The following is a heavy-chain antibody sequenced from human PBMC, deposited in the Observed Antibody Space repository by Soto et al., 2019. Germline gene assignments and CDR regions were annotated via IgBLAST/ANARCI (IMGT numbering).Heavy chain of an antibody. CDR3: ARGSSDNSSFFDL. D-gene: IGHD6-13*01. CDR2: IYYSGST. J-gene: IGHJ5*02. Sequence: SETLSLTCTVSGGSISSGNYYWSWIRQHPGKGLEWIRYIYYSGSTSYNPSLTSRVTISVDTSKNHFSLKLSSVTAADTAVYYGARGSSDNSSFFDLRGQGSLVTVSS. V-gene: IGHV4-31*03. CDR1: GGSISSGNYY.